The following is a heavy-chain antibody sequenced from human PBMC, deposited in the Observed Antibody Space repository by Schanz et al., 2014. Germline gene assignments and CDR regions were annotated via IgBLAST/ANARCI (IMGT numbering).Heavy chain of an antibody. CDR2: IYYRGST. J-gene: IGHJ6*02. CDR3: ARGGRTTYNYYYGXXV. D-gene: IGHD1-1*01. V-gene: IGHV4-30-4*07. CDR1: XXXXSSGGYS. Sequence: QVQLQEXGPGLVXPSQTLXLTCAVSXXXXSSGGYSWNWIXQPPGKGPEWIVYIYYRGSTYYNPSLKRRVTISVDPPKXQFSLKLSSVTAADTAVXYCARGGRTTYNYYYGXXVWGQGTTXXVSS.